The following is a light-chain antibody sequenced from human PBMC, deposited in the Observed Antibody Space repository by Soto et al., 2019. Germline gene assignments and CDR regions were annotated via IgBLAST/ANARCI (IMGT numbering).Light chain of an antibody. CDR2: EVS. Sequence: QSALTQPPSASGSPGQSVTISCTGTSSDVGSYNLVSWYQHHPGKAPKLMIYEVSERPSGVSNRFSGSKSGNTASLTISGLQAEDEADYYCCSYAGRTTPYVFGTGTKVTVL. J-gene: IGLJ1*01. V-gene: IGLV2-23*02. CDR1: SSDVGSYNL. CDR3: CSYAGRTTPYV.